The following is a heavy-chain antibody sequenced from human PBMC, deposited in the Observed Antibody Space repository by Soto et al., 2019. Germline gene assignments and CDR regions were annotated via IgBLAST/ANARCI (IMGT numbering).Heavy chain of an antibody. CDR2: ISYDGAGT. J-gene: IGHJ4*02. CDR3: AKEGIVFENNGYWFY. Sequence: GGSLRLSCAASGFTFDTYGMHWVRQAPGKGLEWVAVISYDGAGTYYADSVRGRFAISRDNSKMTLLLQMSSLTAEDTAVYYCAKEGIVFENNGYWFYWGQGTLVTVSS. CDR1: GFTFDTYG. D-gene: IGHD5-18*01. V-gene: IGHV3-30*18.